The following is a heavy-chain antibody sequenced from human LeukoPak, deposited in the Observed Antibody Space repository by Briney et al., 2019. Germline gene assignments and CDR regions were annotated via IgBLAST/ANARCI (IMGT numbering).Heavy chain of an antibody. CDR2: IIPIFGTA. D-gene: IGHD6-13*01. Sequence: SVKVSCKASGGTFSSYAISWVRQAPGQGLEWRGGIIPIFGTANYAQKFQGRVTITADESTSTAYMELSSLRSEDTAVYYCARGKGIAAAGWYYFDYWGQGTLVTVSS. J-gene: IGHJ4*02. V-gene: IGHV1-69*13. CDR3: ARGKGIAAAGWYYFDY. CDR1: GGTFSSYA.